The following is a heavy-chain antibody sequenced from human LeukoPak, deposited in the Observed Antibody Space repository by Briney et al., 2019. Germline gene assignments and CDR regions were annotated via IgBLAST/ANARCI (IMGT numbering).Heavy chain of an antibody. CDR2: IKQDGSEK. Sequence: GGSLRLSCAAPGFTFSSYWMSWVRQAPGKGLEWVANIKQDGSEKYYVDSVKGRFAISRDNAKNSLYLQMNSLRAEDTAVYYCARDKIVGATQFDYWGQGTLVTVSS. V-gene: IGHV3-7*01. D-gene: IGHD1-26*01. J-gene: IGHJ4*02. CDR1: GFTFSSYW. CDR3: ARDKIVGATQFDY.